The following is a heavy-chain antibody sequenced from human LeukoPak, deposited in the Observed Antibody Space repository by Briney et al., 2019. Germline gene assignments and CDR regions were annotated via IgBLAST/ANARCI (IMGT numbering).Heavy chain of an antibody. CDR2: INHSGST. D-gene: IGHD1-26*01. V-gene: IGHV4-34*01. J-gene: IGHJ4*02. CDR3: ARGRIVGATTREGGDY. Sequence: PSETLSLTCAVYGGSFSGYYWSWIRQPPGKGLEWIGEINHSGSTNYNPSLKSRFTISVDTSKNQFSLKLSSVTAADTAVYYCARGRIVGATTREGGDYWGQGTLVTVSS. CDR1: GGSFSGYY.